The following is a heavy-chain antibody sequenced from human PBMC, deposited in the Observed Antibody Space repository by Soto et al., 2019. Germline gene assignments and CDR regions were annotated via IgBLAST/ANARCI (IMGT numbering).Heavy chain of an antibody. J-gene: IGHJ4*02. CDR1: GFTFDDYA. CDR2: ISWNSGRI. D-gene: IGHD6-13*01. Sequence: EVQLVESGGGLVQPGRSLRLSCAASGFTFDDYAMHWVRQAPGKGLEWVSGISWNSGRIGYADSVKGRFTISRDNAKNSLYLQMNSLRAEETALYYCAKDKGIALNLFDYWGQGTLVTVSS. V-gene: IGHV3-9*01. CDR3: AKDKGIALNLFDY.